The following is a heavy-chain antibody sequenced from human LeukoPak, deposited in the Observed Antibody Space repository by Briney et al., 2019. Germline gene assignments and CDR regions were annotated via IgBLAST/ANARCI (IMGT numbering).Heavy chain of an antibody. Sequence: ASVKVSCKTSGYTFTSYYIHWVRQAPGQVLEWMGIINPSGGSTSYAQKFQGRVTMTRDTSTSTVYMYLSSLRSEDTAVYYCARDSLYGVVDYWGQGTLVTVSS. D-gene: IGHD4-17*01. CDR2: INPSGGST. V-gene: IGHV1-46*01. J-gene: IGHJ4*02. CDR3: ARDSLYGVVDY. CDR1: GYTFTSYY.